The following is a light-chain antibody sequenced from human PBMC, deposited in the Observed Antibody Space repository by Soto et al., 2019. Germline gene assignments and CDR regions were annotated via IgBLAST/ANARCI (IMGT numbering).Light chain of an antibody. CDR2: GAS. CDR3: QQYNSYSL. J-gene: IGKJ4*01. Sequence: EIVMTQSPATLSVSPGERATLSCRASQSVNSKLAWYQQKPGQAPRLLIYGASTRATGIPARFSGSGSGTEFTLTINSLQPDDFATYYCQQYNSYSLFGGGTKVDIK. V-gene: IGKV3-15*01. CDR1: QSVNSK.